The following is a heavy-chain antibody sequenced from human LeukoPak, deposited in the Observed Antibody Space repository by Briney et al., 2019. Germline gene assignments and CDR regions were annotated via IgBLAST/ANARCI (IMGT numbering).Heavy chain of an antibody. CDR2: IYYSGST. CDR1: GGSISSYY. V-gene: IGHV4-59*12. D-gene: IGHD3-9*01. Sequence: SETLSLTCTVSGGSISSYYWSWIRQPPGKGLEWIGYIYYSGSTNYNPSLKSRVTISVDTSKNQFSLKLSSVTAADTAVYYCASTYFDWLKEFDPWGQGTLVTVSS. CDR3: ASTYFDWLKEFDP. J-gene: IGHJ5*02.